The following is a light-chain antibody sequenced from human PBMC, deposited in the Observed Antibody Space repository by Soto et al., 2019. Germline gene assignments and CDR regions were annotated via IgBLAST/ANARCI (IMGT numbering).Light chain of an antibody. Sequence: QSVLTQPASVSGSPGQSITISCTGTSSDVGGYNYVSWYQQHPGKAPKLMIYEVSNRPSGVSNRFSGSKSGNTASLTISGLQAEHEADYFCSSYTTSSTPVIFGGGPKLTVL. CDR1: SSDVGGYNY. J-gene: IGLJ2*01. V-gene: IGLV2-14*01. CDR2: EVS. CDR3: SSYTTSSTPVI.